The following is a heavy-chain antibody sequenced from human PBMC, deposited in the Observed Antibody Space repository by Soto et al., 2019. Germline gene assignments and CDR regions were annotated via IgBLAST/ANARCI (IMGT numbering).Heavy chain of an antibody. Sequence: ASVEVSCTASGYSFTNNDVSWVRQATGQGLEWMGWMNPGSGDTGYAQKFQGRVTMTRDISIATAYMELSSLRSDDTAIYYCARMATFGSLNWFDPWGQGTLVTVSS. V-gene: IGHV1-8*01. D-gene: IGHD3-16*01. CDR1: GYSFTNND. CDR3: ARMATFGSLNWFDP. CDR2: MNPGSGDT. J-gene: IGHJ5*02.